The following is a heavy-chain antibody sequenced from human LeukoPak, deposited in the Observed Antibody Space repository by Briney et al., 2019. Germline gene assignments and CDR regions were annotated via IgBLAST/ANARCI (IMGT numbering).Heavy chain of an antibody. CDR2: LGGSGDSA. CDR1: GFSISSYA. CDR3: AKASPSSGYYAYYFDY. V-gene: IGHV3-23*01. J-gene: IGHJ4*02. D-gene: IGHD3-22*01. Sequence: GGYLRLYSAGSGFSISSYATSWVPQAPGKGLEGVSALGGSGDSAHYADSVKGRFTISRDDSKNTLYLQMNSLSAEDTAVYYCAKASPSSGYYAYYFDYWGQGTLVTVSS.